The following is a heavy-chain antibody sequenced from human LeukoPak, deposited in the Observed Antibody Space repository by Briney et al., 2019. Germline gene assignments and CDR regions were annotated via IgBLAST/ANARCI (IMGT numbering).Heavy chain of an antibody. D-gene: IGHD3-10*01. Sequence: GGSLRLSCATSVFTFSSYGMHWVRQAPGKGLEWVAVIAYDGSNKYYADSVKGRFTISRDNSKNTLYLQMNSLRAEDTAVHYCARDGAMVRGVSNHFDYWGQGTLVTVSS. CDR2: IAYDGSNK. J-gene: IGHJ4*02. CDR3: ARDGAMVRGVSNHFDY. V-gene: IGHV3-30*03. CDR1: VFTFSSYG.